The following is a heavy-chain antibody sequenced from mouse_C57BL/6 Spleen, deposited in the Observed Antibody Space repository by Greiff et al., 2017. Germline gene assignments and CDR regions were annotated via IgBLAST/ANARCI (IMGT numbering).Heavy chain of an antibody. J-gene: IGHJ2*01. CDR3: ARDYGNYPYYFDY. CDR2: ISDGGSYT. D-gene: IGHD2-1*01. V-gene: IGHV5-4*01. CDR1: GFTFSSYA. Sequence: EVKLVESGGGLVKPGGSLKLSCAASGFTFSSYAMSWVRQTPEKRLEWVATISDGGSYTYYPDNVKGRFTISRDNAKNNLYLQMSHLKSEDTAMYYCARDYGNYPYYFDYWGQGTTRTVSS.